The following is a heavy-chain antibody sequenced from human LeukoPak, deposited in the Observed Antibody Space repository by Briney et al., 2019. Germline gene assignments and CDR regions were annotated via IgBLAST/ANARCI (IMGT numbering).Heavy chain of an antibody. CDR1: GFTFSSYG. CDR2: IWYDGSNK. J-gene: IGHJ4*02. D-gene: IGHD4-17*01. CDR3: AREGPLLAVTTWYFGY. Sequence: GRSLRLSCAASGFTFSSYGMHWVRQAPGKGLEWVAVIWYDGSNKYYADSVKGRFTISRDNSKNTLYLQMNSLRVEDTAVYYCAREGPLLAVTTWYFGYWGQGTLVTVSS. V-gene: IGHV3-33*01.